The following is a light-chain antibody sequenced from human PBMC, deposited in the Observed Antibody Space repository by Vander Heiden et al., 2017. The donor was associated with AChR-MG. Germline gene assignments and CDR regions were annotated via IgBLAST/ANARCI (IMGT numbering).Light chain of an antibody. CDR2: GAS. Sequence: EIVLTQSPGTLSLSPGERAILSCSASQSVSSSYLAWYQQQPGQAPRLLIYGASSRATGIPDRFSGSGSGTDFTLTISRLEPEDFAVYYCQHYGSSPRTFGQGTKVEIK. J-gene: IGKJ1*01. V-gene: IGKV3-20*01. CDR1: QSVSSSY. CDR3: QHYGSSPRT.